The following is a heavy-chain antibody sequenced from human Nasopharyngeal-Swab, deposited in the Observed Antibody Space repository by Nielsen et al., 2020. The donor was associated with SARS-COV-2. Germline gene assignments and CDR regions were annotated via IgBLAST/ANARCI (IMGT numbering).Heavy chain of an antibody. D-gene: IGHD3-16*01. V-gene: IGHV3-13*01. CDR3: ARGGPAPIFDL. CDR2: IGTAGDT. CDR1: GFTFSSYD. Sequence: GESLKISFSASGFTFSSYDMHWVRQATGKGLEWVSAIGTAGDTYYPGSVKGRFTISRENAKNSLYLQMYSLRAGDTAVYYCARGGPAPIFDLWGRGTLVTVSS. J-gene: IGHJ2*01.